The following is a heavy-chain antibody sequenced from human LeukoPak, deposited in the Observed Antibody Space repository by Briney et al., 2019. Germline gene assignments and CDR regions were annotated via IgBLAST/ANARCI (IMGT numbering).Heavy chain of an antibody. CDR1: GFTFSSYA. V-gene: IGHV3-30-3*01. Sequence: GGSLRLSCAASGFTFSSYAMHWVRQAPGKGLEWVAVISYDGSNKYYADSVKGRFTISRDNSKNTLYLQMNGLRAEDTAVYYCARDNITGTDYYFDYWGQGTLVTVSS. CDR3: ARDNITGTDYYFDY. CDR2: ISYDGSNK. D-gene: IGHD1-20*01. J-gene: IGHJ4*02.